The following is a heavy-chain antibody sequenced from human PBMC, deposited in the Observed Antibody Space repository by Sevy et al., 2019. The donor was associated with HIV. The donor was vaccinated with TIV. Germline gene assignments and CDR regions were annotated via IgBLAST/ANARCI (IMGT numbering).Heavy chain of an antibody. CDR1: GFTFNNFN. CDR3: ARGPPAGSYDYFDS. J-gene: IGHJ4*02. CDR2: ISGSSNYI. D-gene: IGHD1-26*01. V-gene: IGHV3-21*06. Sequence: GGSLRLSCAASGFTFNNFNMNWVRQAPGKGLQWVSSISGSSNYIYYAESLKGRFIISRDNVKDTVFLQMNSLRADDTAVYYCARGPPAGSYDYFDSWGQGTLVTVSS.